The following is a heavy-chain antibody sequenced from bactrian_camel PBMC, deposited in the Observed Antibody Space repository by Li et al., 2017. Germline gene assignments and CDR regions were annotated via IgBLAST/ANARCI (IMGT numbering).Heavy chain of an antibody. J-gene: IGHJ4*01. CDR2: ADSPGSYT. CDR3: AAEVTYYGWMRPHVEYDY. Sequence: HVQLVESGGGLVQPGGPLRLSCAASGFTFSNYWMYWVRQAPGKGLEWVSFADSPGSYTYYPDSVQGRFSISRDNAKNTLYLEMNSLKTEDTAVYYCAAEVTYYGWMRPHVEYDYWGQGTQVTVS. CDR1: GFTFSNYW. V-gene: IGHV3S6*01. D-gene: IGHD2*01.